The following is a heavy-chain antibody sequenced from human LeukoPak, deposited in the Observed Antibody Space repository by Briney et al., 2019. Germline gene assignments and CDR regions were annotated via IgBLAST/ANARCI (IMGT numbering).Heavy chain of an antibody. CDR3: ARVSSLEWLFPDF. Sequence: PGGSLRLSCAASGFTFTSYVMHWVRQAPGKGLQWVALISYDGSNKYYADSVKGRFTISRDNSKNTLYLQMNSLRAEDTAVYYCARVSSLEWLFPDFWGQGTLVTVSS. V-gene: IGHV3-30*03. CDR2: ISYDGSNK. CDR1: GFTFTSYV. J-gene: IGHJ4*02. D-gene: IGHD3-3*01.